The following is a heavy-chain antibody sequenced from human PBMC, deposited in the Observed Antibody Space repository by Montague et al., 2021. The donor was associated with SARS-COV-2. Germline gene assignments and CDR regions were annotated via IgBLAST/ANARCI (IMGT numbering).Heavy chain of an antibody. CDR3: AKEGVVVGADGFDY. V-gene: IGHV3-23*01. CDR2: ISTTGANT. D-gene: IGHD3-22*01. CDR1: GFTFSSYG. J-gene: IGHJ3*01. Sequence: SRRLSFAASGFTFSSYGMNWVRQAPGKGLEWVSAISTTGANTYYAGSVKGRFAISRDNSKNTLYLQLNSLRDEDTAVYYCAKEGVVVGADGFDYWGQGTTVIASS.